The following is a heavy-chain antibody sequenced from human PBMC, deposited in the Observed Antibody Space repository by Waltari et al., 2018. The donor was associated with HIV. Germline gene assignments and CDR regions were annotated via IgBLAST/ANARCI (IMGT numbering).Heavy chain of an antibody. J-gene: IGHJ4*02. Sequence: QVQLQESGPGLVKPSETLSLICTVSGGSISNYYWGWIRQPPGKGLEWIGYIFYTGRTAYHPSLKSRVTTSVDTSKNQFSLKLTSVTAADTAQYYCARYSRAWTGFDYWGQGTLVTVSS. CDR2: IFYTGRT. CDR1: GGSISNYY. D-gene: IGHD6-19*01. V-gene: IGHV4-59*01. CDR3: ARYSRAWTGFDY.